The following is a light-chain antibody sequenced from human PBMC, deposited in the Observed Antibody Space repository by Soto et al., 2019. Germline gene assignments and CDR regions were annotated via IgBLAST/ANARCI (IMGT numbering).Light chain of an antibody. CDR3: SSYTRSITPDV. Sequence: QSALTQPPSVSGSPGQSITISCTGTSSDVGGYNYVSWYQQHPGKAPTPMIYEVSNRPSGVSNRFSGSKSGKTASLTISGVQAQDATQHYSSSYTRSITPDVFGTGTKVTVL. J-gene: IGLJ1*01. CDR2: EVS. CDR1: SSDVGGYNY. V-gene: IGLV2-14*01.